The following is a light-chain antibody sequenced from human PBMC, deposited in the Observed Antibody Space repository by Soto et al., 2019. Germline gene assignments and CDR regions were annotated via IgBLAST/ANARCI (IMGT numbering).Light chain of an antibody. CDR3: CSYAGRFLV. V-gene: IGLV2-11*01. CDR1: SSDVGDYNY. Sequence: QSALTQPRSVSGSPGQSVTISCTGTSSDVGDYNYVSWYQQHPGKAPKLIIYDVSKRPSGVPDRFSGSKSGNTASLTISGLQAEDEADYYCCSYAGRFLVFGGGTKLTVL. CDR2: DVS. J-gene: IGLJ2*01.